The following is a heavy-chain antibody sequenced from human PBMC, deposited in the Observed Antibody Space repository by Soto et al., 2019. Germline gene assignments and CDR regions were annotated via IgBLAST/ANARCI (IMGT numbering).Heavy chain of an antibody. J-gene: IGHJ6*02. D-gene: IGHD4-4*01. CDR3: ARATYTYYYYGMDV. CDR2: IYYSGST. CDR1: RGSCRRGNYC. V-gene: IGHV4-30-4*01. Sequence: CLTGTFPRGSCRRGNYCWSGFRQPPGKGLEWIGYIYYSGSTYYNPSLKRRVTISVDTSKKQFSLKLSSVTAADTAVYYCARATYTYYYYGMDVWGQGTTVTVSS.